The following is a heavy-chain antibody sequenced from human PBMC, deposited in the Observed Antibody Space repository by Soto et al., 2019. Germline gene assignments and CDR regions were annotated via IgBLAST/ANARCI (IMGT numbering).Heavy chain of an antibody. CDR3: ARAETYYDFWSGYYRGDYYYYYMDV. J-gene: IGHJ6*03. CDR2: IYSGGST. CDR1: GFTVSSNY. Sequence: EVQLVESGGGLVQPGGSLRLSCAASGFTVSSNYMSWVRQAPGKGLEWVSVIYSGGSTYYADSVKGRFTISRDNSKNTLYLQMNSLRGEDTAVYYCARAETYYDFWSGYYRGDYYYYYMDVWGKGTTVTVSS. V-gene: IGHV3-66*01. D-gene: IGHD3-3*01.